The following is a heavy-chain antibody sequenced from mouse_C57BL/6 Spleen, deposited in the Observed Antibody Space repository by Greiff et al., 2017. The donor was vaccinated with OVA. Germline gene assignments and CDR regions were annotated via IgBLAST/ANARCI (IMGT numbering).Heavy chain of an antibody. CDR1: GYTFTSYW. D-gene: IGHD1-1*01. CDR2: IDPSDSYT. Sequence: VQLQQPGAELVMPGASVKLSCKASGYTFTSYWMHWVKQRPGQGLEWIGEIDPSDSYTNYNQKFKGKSTLTVDKSSSTAYMQLSSLTSEDSAVYYCARHGYYGSSYGFAYWGQGTLVTVSA. CDR3: ARHGYYGSSYGFAY. V-gene: IGHV1-69*01. J-gene: IGHJ3*01.